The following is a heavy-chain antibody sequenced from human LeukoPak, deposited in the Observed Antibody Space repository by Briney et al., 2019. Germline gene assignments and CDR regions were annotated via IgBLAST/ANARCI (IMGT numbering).Heavy chain of an antibody. CDR3: ANGDSSGLNAFDI. Sequence: PGGSLRLSCAASGFTFDDYTMHWVRQAPGKGLEWVSLISWDGGSTYYADSVKGRFTISRDNSKNSLYLQMNSLRTEDTALYYCANGDSSGLNAFDIWGQGTMVTVSS. J-gene: IGHJ3*02. CDR2: ISWDGGST. CDR1: GFTFDDYT. V-gene: IGHV3-43*01. D-gene: IGHD3-22*01.